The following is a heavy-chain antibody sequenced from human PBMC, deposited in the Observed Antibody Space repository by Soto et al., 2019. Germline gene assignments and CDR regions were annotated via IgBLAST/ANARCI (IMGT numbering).Heavy chain of an antibody. J-gene: IGHJ6*02. V-gene: IGHV3-30-3*01. Sequence: GGSLRLSCAASGFTFSSYAMHWVRQAPGKGLEWVAVISYDGSNKYYADSVKGRFTISRDNSKNTLYLQMNSLRAEDTAVYYCARGRSGGHPSQNYYYYYGMDVWGQGTTVTVSS. CDR2: ISYDGSNK. D-gene: IGHD1-26*01. CDR3: ARGRSGGHPSQNYYYYYGMDV. CDR1: GFTFSSYA.